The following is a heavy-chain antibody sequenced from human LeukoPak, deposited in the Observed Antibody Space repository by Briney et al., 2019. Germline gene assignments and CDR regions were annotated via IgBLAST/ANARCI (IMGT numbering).Heavy chain of an antibody. CDR1: GGSISSYY. Sequence: PSETLSLTCTVSGGSISSYYWSWIRQPPGKGLEWIGYIYYSGSTNYNPSLKSRVTISVDTSKNQFSLKLSPVTAADTAVYYCARINYYDSSGYYTEPAFDIWGQGTMVTVSS. CDR3: ARINYYDSSGYYTEPAFDI. J-gene: IGHJ3*02. D-gene: IGHD3-22*01. V-gene: IGHV4-59*01. CDR2: IYYSGST.